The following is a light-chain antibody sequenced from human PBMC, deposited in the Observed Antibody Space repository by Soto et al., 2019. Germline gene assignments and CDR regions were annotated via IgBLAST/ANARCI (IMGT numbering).Light chain of an antibody. CDR1: QSISTY. J-gene: IGKJ4*01. CDR2: AAS. Sequence: DIQMTQSPSSLSASVGDRVTITCRASQSISTYLNWYHQKSGKAPRLLIHAASTLQRGVPSRFSGSGSGTDFSLLISRLQPEDFATYYCQQSSSSPLTFGGGTTVVIK. V-gene: IGKV1-39*01. CDR3: QQSSSSPLT.